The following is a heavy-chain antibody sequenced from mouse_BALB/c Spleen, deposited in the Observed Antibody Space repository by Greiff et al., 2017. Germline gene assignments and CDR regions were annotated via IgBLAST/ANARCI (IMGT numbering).Heavy chain of an antibody. Sequence: EVQRVESGGGLVQPGGSRKLSCAASGFTFSSFGMHWVRQAPEKGLEWVAYISSGSSTIYYADTVKGRFTISRDNPKNTLFLQMTSLRSEDTAMYYCASYGNWDYYAMDYWGQGTSVTVSS. D-gene: IGHD2-1*01. J-gene: IGHJ4*01. CDR1: GFTFSSFG. CDR3: ASYGNWDYYAMDY. CDR2: ISSGSSTI. V-gene: IGHV5-17*02.